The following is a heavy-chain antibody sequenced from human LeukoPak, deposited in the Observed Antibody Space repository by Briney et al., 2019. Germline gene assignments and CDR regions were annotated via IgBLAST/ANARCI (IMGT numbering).Heavy chain of an antibody. D-gene: IGHD2-8*02. CDR3: AVGYCSGGDCYVSNY. J-gene: IGHJ4*02. V-gene: IGHV3-72*01. CDR2: IRDKAHSYTT. CDR1: GFAFSDHY. Sequence: LTGGSLRLSCAVSGFAFSDHYMDWVRQAPGKGLEWVGRIRDKAHSYTTEYAAAVKGRFTISRDDSKNSVYLQMNSLETEDTAVYYCAVGYCSGGDCYVSNYWGQGTLVTVSS.